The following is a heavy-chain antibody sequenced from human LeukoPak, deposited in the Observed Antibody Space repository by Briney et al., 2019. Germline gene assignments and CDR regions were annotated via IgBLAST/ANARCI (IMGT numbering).Heavy chain of an antibody. CDR1: GFTVSDNY. CDR3: AKGKFGDPLNY. D-gene: IGHD3-10*01. V-gene: IGHV3-53*01. Sequence: GGSLRLSCTASGFTVSDNYMNWVRQAPGRGLEWVSVVYTDGNIYYADSAKGRFTISKDTSKNTVDLLMNNVRAEDTALYYCAKGKFGDPLNYWGQGTLVTVSS. J-gene: IGHJ4*02. CDR2: VYTDGNI.